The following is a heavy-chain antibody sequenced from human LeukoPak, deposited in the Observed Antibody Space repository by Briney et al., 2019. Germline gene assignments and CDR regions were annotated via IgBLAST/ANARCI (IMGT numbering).Heavy chain of an antibody. CDR3: TTDPSVLVVGY. J-gene: IGHJ4*02. D-gene: IGHD2-15*01. CDR2: IKRKSDGGTT. V-gene: IGHV3-15*01. Sequence: PGGSLRLSCAASGFTFSSYNMNWVRQAQGKGLEWVGRIKRKSDGGTTEYAAPVKDRFIISRDDSRDTLYLEMNSLNTEDTAVYYCTTDPSVLVVGYWGQGTLVTVSS. CDR1: GFTFSSYN.